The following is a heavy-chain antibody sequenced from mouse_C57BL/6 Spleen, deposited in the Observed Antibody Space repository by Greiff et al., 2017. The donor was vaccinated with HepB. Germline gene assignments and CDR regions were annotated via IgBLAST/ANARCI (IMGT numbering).Heavy chain of an antibody. CDR1: GFTFSDYY. CDR3: ARSLYAMDY. CDR2: INYDGSST. J-gene: IGHJ4*01. V-gene: IGHV5-16*01. Sequence: EVKLVESEGGLVQPGSSMKLSCTASGFTFSDYYMAWVRQVPEKGLEWVANINYDGSSTYYLDSLKSRFIISRDNAKNILYLQMSSLKSEDTATYYCARSLYAMDYWGQGTSVTVSS. D-gene: IGHD6-1*01.